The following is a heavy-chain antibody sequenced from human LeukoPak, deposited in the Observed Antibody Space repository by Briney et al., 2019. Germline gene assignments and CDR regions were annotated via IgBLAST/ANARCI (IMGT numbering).Heavy chain of an antibody. CDR2: ISAYNGNT. V-gene: IGHV1-18*01. J-gene: IGHJ5*02. CDR3: ARDAKVGSWQQLVTGWFDP. Sequence: ASVKVSCKASSYTFTNYAFTWVRQAPGQGLEWMGWISAYNGNTNYAQKLQGRVTMTTDTSTSTAYMELRSLRSDDTAVYYCARDAKVGSWQQLVTGWFDPWGQGTLVIVSS. CDR1: SYTFTNYA. D-gene: IGHD6-13*01.